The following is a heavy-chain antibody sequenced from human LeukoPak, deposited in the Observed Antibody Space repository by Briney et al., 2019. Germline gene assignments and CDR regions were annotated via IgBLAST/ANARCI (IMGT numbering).Heavy chain of an antibody. J-gene: IGHJ6*02. Sequence: GGSLRLSCAASGFTFSNYTMSWVRQAPGKGLEWVSLISGSGGSTYYADSVRGRFTISRDNSKNTVYLQMNSLRAEDTALYYCAKAYSSSLYYYFYGVDVWGQGTTVTVSS. V-gene: IGHV3-23*01. CDR1: GFTFSNYT. CDR2: ISGSGGST. D-gene: IGHD6-6*01. CDR3: AKAYSSSLYYYFYGVDV.